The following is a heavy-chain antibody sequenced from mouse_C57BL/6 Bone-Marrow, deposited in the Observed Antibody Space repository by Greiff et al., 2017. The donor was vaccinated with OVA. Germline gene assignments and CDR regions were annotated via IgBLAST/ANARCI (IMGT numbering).Heavy chain of an antibody. V-gene: IGHV5-6*01. CDR2: ISSGGSYT. D-gene: IGHD2-4*01. CDR1: GFTFSSYG. J-gene: IGHJ3*01. CDR3: AVYYDYEGFAY. Sequence: EVQVVESGGDLVKPGGSLKLSCAASGFTFSSYGMSWVRQTPDKRLEWVATISSGGSYTYYPDSVKGRFTISRDNAKNTLYLQMSSLKSEDAAMYCGAVYYDYEGFAYWGQGTLVTVSA.